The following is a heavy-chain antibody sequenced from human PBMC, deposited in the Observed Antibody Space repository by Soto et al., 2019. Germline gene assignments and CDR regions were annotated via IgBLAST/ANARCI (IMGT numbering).Heavy chain of an antibody. J-gene: IGHJ4*02. CDR1: GFTFGDYA. CDR3: TRDRSSWPWDTDY. Sequence: GGSLRLSCTASGFTFGDYAMSWFRQAPGKGLEWVGFIRSKAYGGTTEYAASVKGRFTISRDDSKSIAYLQMNSLKTEDTAVYYCTRDRSSWPWDTDYWGQGTLVTVSS. D-gene: IGHD6-13*01. V-gene: IGHV3-49*03. CDR2: IRSKAYGGTT.